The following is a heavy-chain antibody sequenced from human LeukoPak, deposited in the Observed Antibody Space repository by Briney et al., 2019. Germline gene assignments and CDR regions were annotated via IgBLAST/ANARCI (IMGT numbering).Heavy chain of an antibody. CDR1: GFTFSSYG. Sequence: TGGSLRLSCAASGFTFSSYGMSWVRQAPGKGLEWVSAISGSGGSTYYADSVKGRFTISRDNSKNTLYLQMNSLRAEDTAVYYCAKAIHYYGSGSYFDYWGQGTLVTVSS. D-gene: IGHD3-10*01. V-gene: IGHV3-23*01. CDR3: AKAIHYYGSGSYFDY. J-gene: IGHJ4*02. CDR2: ISGSGGST.